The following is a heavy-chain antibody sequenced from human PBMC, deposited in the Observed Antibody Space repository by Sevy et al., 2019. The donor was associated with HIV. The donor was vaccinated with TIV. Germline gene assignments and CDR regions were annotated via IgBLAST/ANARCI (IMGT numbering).Heavy chain of an antibody. J-gene: IGHJ4*02. D-gene: IGHD2-21*02. CDR1: GFTFTSDY. V-gene: IGHV3-23*01. CDR2: ISGSGGST. CDR3: AKDRDGDWDYFDY. Sequence: GGSLRLSCAASGFTFTSDYMHWVRQAPGKGLEWVSAISGSGGSTYYADSVKGRFTISRDNSKNTLYLQMNSLRAEDTAVYYCAKDRDGDWDYFDYWGQGTLVTVSS.